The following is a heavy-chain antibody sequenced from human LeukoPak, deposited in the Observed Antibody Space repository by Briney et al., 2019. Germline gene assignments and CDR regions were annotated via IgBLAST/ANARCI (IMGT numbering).Heavy chain of an antibody. CDR3: AREPPESYRFDY. CDR2: IKPSDGST. CDR1: GYTFSNYY. D-gene: IGHD2-2*01. V-gene: IGHV1-46*01. J-gene: IGHJ4*02. Sequence: VASVKVSCKTSGYTFSNYYLHWVRQAPGQGPEWMGIIKPSDGSTQYPQKFQGRVTMTRDMSASTVYMELSSLTSEDTAMYYCAREPPESYRFDYWGQGAPVNVSS.